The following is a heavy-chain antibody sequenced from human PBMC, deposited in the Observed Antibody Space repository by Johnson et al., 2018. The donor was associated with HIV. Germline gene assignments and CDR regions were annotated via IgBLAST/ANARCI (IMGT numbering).Heavy chain of an antibody. CDR1: GFTFSDYY. CDR3: AREWLYGFDI. Sequence: QVQLVESGGGFVKPGGSLRLSCAASGFTFSDYYMSWIRQAPGKGLEWVSSISGSGGTTYYADSVKGRFTISRDNSKNTLYLQMNRLRAEDTAVYYCAREWLYGFDIWGQGTMVTVSS. V-gene: IGHV3-11*01. J-gene: IGHJ3*02. D-gene: IGHD5-24*01. CDR2: ISGSGGTT.